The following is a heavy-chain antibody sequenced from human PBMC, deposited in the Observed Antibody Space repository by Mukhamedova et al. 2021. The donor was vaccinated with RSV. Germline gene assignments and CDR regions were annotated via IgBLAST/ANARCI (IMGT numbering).Heavy chain of an antibody. D-gene: IGHD3-10*01. J-gene: IGHJ1*01. Sequence: QAPGQGLEWMGWINPNNGGTYYAQKFQGRVTMTRDTSISTSYMELSRLRSDDTAVYYCARDGITMVRVVITPPEYFQHWGQGTLV. V-gene: IGHV1-2*02. CDR2: INPNNGGT. CDR3: ARDGITMVRVVITPPEYFQH.